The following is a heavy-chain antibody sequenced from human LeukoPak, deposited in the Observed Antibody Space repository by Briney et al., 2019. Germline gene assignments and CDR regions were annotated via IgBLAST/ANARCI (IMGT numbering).Heavy chain of an antibody. V-gene: IGHV4-34*01. CDR3: ARPGRLSSGYYYDY. Sequence: SETLSLTCAVYGGSFSGYYWSWIRQPPGKGLEWIGEINHSGSTNYNPSLKSRVTISVDTSKNQFSLKLSSVTAADTAVHYCARPGRLSSGYYYDYWGQGTLVTVSS. J-gene: IGHJ4*02. D-gene: IGHD3-22*01. CDR1: GGSFSGYY. CDR2: INHSGST.